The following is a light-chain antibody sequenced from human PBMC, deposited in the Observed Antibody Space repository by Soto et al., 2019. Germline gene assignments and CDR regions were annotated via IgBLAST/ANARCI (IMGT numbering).Light chain of an antibody. CDR2: DAS. Sequence: DIQMTQSPSTLSAYIGDKVTITCRAIQSISCWLAWYQQKPGKAPKLLIYDASSLESGVPSRFSGSGFGTEFTLTIISLQPDDFATYYCQQYNSYSRTFGQGTKVDIK. CDR1: QSISCW. V-gene: IGKV1-5*01. CDR3: QQYNSYSRT. J-gene: IGKJ1*01.